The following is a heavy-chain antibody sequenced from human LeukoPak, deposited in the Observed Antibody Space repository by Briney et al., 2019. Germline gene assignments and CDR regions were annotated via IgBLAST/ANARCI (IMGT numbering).Heavy chain of an antibody. CDR1: GGSISSSSYY. V-gene: IGHV4-39*01. CDR2: IYYSGST. J-gene: IGHJ5*02. D-gene: IGHD6-19*01. Sequence: PSETLSLTCTVSGGSISSSSYYWGWIRQPPGKGLEWIGSIYYSGSTYYNPSLKSRVTISVDTSKNQFSLKLSSVTAADTAVYYCARQGVAGYPPIPTNWFDPWGQGTLVTVSS. CDR3: ARQGVAGYPPIPTNWFDP.